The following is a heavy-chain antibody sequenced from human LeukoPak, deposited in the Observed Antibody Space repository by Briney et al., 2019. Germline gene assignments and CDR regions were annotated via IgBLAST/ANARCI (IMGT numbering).Heavy chain of an antibody. Sequence: GASVKVSCKASGYTFTSYGISWVRQAPGQGLEWMGWISAYNGNTNYAQKLQGRVTTTTDTSTSTAYMELRSLRSDDTAVYYCARSSDYYGSGSYFPFDYWGQGTLVTVSS. CDR2: ISAYNGNT. V-gene: IGHV1-18*01. CDR3: ARSSDYYGSGSYFPFDY. D-gene: IGHD3-10*01. J-gene: IGHJ4*02. CDR1: GYTFTSYG.